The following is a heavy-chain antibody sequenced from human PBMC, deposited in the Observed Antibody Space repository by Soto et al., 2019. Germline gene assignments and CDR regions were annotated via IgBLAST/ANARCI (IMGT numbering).Heavy chain of an antibody. Sequence: QVQLVQSGAEVKKPGASVKVSCKASGYTFTSYGISWVRQAPGQGLEWMGWISAYNGNTNYAQKLQGRVTMTTDTATITAYMELRSLRSDDTAVYYCARVGGQWLAGGHYYYGMDVWGQGTTVTVSS. CDR3: ARVGGQWLAGGHYYYGMDV. V-gene: IGHV1-18*01. CDR2: ISAYNGNT. J-gene: IGHJ6*02. D-gene: IGHD6-19*01. CDR1: GYTFTSYG.